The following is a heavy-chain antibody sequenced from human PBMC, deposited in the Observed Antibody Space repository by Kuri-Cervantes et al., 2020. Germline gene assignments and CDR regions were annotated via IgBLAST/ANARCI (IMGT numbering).Heavy chain of an antibody. V-gene: IGHV4-31*11. J-gene: IGHJ5*02. CDR2: IDYNGRT. CDR3: ASYSDGNGGRGS. D-gene: IGHD2-8*01. Sequence: SETLSLTCAVSGGSISRDRYYWSWIRQHPGEGLEWIGYIDYNGRTDYNPSLRSRLTISLGTSKNKFFLHLTSVTAADTAIYFCASYSDGNGGRGSWGQGTLVTVSS. CDR1: GGSISRDRYY.